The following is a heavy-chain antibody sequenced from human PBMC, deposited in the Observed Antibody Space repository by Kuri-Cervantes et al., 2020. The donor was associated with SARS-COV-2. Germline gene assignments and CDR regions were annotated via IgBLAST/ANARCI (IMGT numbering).Heavy chain of an antibody. V-gene: IGHV4-39*07. CDR2: MYYSGTA. Sequence: SETLSLTCTVSGGSIINSSFYWGWIRQPPGKGLEWIGNMYYSGTAYYNPSLKSRVTISVDTSKNQFSLKLSSVTAADTAVYYCAKDRVGAVAGLNDAFDIWGQGTMVTVSS. J-gene: IGHJ3*02. CDR3: AKDRVGAVAGLNDAFDI. CDR1: GGSIINSSFY. D-gene: IGHD6-19*01.